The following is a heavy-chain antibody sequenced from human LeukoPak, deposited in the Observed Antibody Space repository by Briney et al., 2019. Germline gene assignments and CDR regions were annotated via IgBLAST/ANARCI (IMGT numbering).Heavy chain of an antibody. CDR2: INQQGSEN. V-gene: IGHV3-7*01. D-gene: IGHD2-15*01. CDR1: GFTFTSYW. Sequence: GGSLRLSCAASGFTFTSYWMSWVRQAPGKGRECVDNINQQGSENYYLDSVKGRFTISRDNAENSLYLQMSSLRGEDTAVYSCARVGFCSDSSCHAAGWYFDLRGRGTLVTVSS. J-gene: IGHJ2*01. CDR3: ARVGFCSDSSCHAAGWYFDL.